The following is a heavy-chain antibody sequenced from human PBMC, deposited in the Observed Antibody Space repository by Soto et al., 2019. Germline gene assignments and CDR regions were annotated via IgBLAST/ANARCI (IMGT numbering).Heavy chain of an antibody. CDR1: GGSISSYY. J-gene: IGHJ6*02. CDR2: IYYSGST. Sequence: ASETLSLTCTVSGGSISSYYWSWIRQPPGKGLEWIGYIYYSGSTNYNPSLKSRVTISVDTSKNQFSLKLSSVTAADTAVYYCARALGYCSSTSCYYSYYGMDVWGQGTTVTVS. V-gene: IGHV4-59*08. D-gene: IGHD2-2*01. CDR3: ARALGYCSSTSCYYSYYGMDV.